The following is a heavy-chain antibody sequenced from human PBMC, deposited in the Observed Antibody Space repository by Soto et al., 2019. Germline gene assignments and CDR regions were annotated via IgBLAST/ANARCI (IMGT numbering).Heavy chain of an antibody. V-gene: IGHV3-30*18. J-gene: IGHJ5*02. CDR3: AQARYASGWSGLDT. CDR1: RFNFSAYG. CDR2: ISYDGVNK. D-gene: IGHD6-19*01. Sequence: GGSLRLSCAASRFNFSAYGMHWVRQAPGKGLEWVAGISYDGVNKFYSASMKGRLTVSRDNAKNTFYLQMNSLRPADTALYYCAQARYASGWSGLDTWGQGALVTVYS.